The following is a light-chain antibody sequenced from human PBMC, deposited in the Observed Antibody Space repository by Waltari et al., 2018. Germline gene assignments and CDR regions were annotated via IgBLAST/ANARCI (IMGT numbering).Light chain of an antibody. V-gene: IGLV3-25*03. CDR3: ESADNTGAYV. CDR1: ALPNQF. CDR2: KGT. J-gene: IGLJ1*01. Sequence: SYELTQTPSVSVSPGQTAKITCSGDALPNQFAYWFQQKPGQAPVLIIYKGTRRPSGIPERFSGSNSGTTVTLTITGVQAEDEADYYCESADNTGAYVFGGGTKVTVL.